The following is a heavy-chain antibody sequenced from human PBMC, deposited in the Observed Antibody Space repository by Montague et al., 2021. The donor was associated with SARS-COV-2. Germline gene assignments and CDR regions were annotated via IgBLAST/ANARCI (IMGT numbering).Heavy chain of an antibody. CDR3: ARAGGFDNSGYVGRLRTYYFDY. D-gene: IGHD3-22*01. CDR2: IYYTGSX. V-gene: IGHV4-39*07. Sequence: SETLSLTCTVSGASIRSSDRYWGWIRQPPGKGLEWIGSIYYTGSXYYTPSLTSRLTISVDTSRYQFSLELTSVTAADTAIYYCARAGGFDNSGYVGRLRTYYFDYWGQGLLVTVSS. J-gene: IGHJ4*02. CDR1: GASIRSSDRY.